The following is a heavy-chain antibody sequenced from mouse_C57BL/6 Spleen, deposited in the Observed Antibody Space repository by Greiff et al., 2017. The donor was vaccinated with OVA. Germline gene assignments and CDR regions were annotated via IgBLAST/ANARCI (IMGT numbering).Heavy chain of an antibody. D-gene: IGHD4-1*02. J-gene: IGHJ4*01. CDR3: ARQLGRRDYYAMDY. CDR1: GYAFSSSW. V-gene: IGHV1-82*01. CDR2: IYPGDGDT. Sequence: QVQLQQSGPELVKPGASVKISCKASGYAFSSSWMNWVKQRPGKGLEWIGRIYPGDGDTNYNGKFKGKATLTADKSSSTAYMQLSSLTSEDSAVYFCARQLGRRDYYAMDYWGQGTSVTVSS.